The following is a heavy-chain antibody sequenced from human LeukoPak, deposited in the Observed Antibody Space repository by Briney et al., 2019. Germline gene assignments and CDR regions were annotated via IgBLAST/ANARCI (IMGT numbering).Heavy chain of an antibody. V-gene: IGHV4-4*02. J-gene: IGHJ4*02. CDR2: IYHSGST. CDR1: GGSISSSNW. CDR3: ARHTKAAAALFDY. D-gene: IGHD6-13*01. Sequence: SGTLSLTCAVSGGSISSSNWWSWVRQPPGKGLEWIGEIYHSGSTNYNPSLKSRVTISVDKSKNQFSLKLSSVTAADTAVYYCARHTKAAAALFDYWGQGTLVNVSS.